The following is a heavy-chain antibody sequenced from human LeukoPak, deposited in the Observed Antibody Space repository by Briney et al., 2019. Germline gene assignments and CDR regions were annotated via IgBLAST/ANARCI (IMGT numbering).Heavy chain of an antibody. CDR1: GFTFSRCS. CDR2: ISSSSSYI. Sequence: GGSLRLSCAASGFTFSRCSMNWVRQAPGKGLEWVSYISSSSSYIYYADSVKGRFTISRDDAKNSVYLQMNSLRAEDTAVYYCASPDYSDYARFDYWGQGVLVTVSS. J-gene: IGHJ4*02. V-gene: IGHV3-21*01. CDR3: ASPDYSDYARFDY. D-gene: IGHD4-11*01.